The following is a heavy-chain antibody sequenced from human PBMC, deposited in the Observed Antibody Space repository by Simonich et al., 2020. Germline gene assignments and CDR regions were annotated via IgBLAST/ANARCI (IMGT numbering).Heavy chain of an antibody. Sequence: QVQLQQWGAGLLKPSETLSLTCAVYGGSFSGYYWGGIRQPPGRGREWFGEINQSGRTNHNPALKSRVTIAVETSKDQFSLKLSSVTPADPAVYYCARPTVKSIAATNYYYGMDVWGQGTTVTVSS. D-gene: IGHD6-13*01. CDR1: GGSFSGYY. V-gene: IGHV4-34*01. J-gene: IGHJ6*02. CDR3: ARPTVKSIAATNYYYGMDV. CDR2: INQSGRT.